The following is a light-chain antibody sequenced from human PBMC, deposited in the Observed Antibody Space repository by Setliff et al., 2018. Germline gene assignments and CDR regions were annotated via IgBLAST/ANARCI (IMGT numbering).Light chain of an antibody. CDR2: EVS. Sequence: QSALAQPRSVSGSPGQSITISCTGTSSDIGGYNYVSWYQQHPGKAPKFMIYEVSNRTSGVSNRFSGSKSGNTASLTISGLQAEDEADYYCSSYTSSGTDVFGSGTKVTVL. CDR1: SSDIGGYNY. CDR3: SSYTSSGTDV. J-gene: IGLJ1*01. V-gene: IGLV2-14*01.